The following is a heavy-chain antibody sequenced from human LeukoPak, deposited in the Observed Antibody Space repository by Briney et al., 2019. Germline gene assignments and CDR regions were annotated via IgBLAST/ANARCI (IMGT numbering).Heavy chain of an antibody. CDR3: ATYRQVLLPFES. D-gene: IGHD2-8*02. Sequence: GGSLRLSCAASGFTFSTFAMIWVRQPPGKGLEWVSSIFPSGGEIHYADSVRGRFTISRDNSKSTLSLQMNSLRAEDTAIYYCATYRQVLLPFESWGQGTLVTVS. V-gene: IGHV3-23*01. CDR2: IFPSGGEI. J-gene: IGHJ4*02. CDR1: GFTFSTFA.